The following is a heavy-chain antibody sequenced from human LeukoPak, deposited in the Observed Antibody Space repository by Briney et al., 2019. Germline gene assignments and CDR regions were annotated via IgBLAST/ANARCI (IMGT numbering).Heavy chain of an antibody. CDR2: INHSGST. CDR1: GGSFSGYY. Sequence: SEALSLTCAVYGGSFSGYYWSWIRQPPGKGLEWIGEINHSGSTNYNPSLKSRVTISVDTSKNQFSLKLSSVTAADTAVYYCASATPDIVVVIEEVNYYYYYMDVWGKGTTVTVSS. J-gene: IGHJ6*03. D-gene: IGHD2-21*01. CDR3: ASATPDIVVVIEEVNYYYYYMDV. V-gene: IGHV4-34*01.